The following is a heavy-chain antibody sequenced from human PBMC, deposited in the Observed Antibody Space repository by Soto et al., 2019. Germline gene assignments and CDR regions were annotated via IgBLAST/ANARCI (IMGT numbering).Heavy chain of an antibody. CDR3: ARGVLIAAAGEY. Sequence: QVRLLQSGAEVREPGSSVKVSCKASGGTFSSFAFSWVRQAPGQGPEWMGGLIPIFGSANYAQKFQGRVTITADESTSTAYMELSGLRSDDTAVYYCARGVLIAAAGEYWGQGTLVTVSS. V-gene: IGHV1-69*01. J-gene: IGHJ4*02. CDR2: LIPIFGSA. CDR1: GGTFSSFA. D-gene: IGHD6-13*01.